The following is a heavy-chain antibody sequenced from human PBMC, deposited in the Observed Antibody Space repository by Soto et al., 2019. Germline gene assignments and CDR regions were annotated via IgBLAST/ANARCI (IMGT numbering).Heavy chain of an antibody. CDR1: GFTFSSYA. V-gene: IGHV3-23*01. CDR2: ISGSGGST. Sequence: EVQLLESGGGLVQPGGSLRLSCAASGFTFSSYAMSWVRQAPGKGLEWVSVISGSGGSTYYADSVKGRFTISRDNSKNTLDLEMDSLGVEDRAVYFCAKGPRGSYSYFDYWGQGTLATGSS. J-gene: IGHJ4*02. CDR3: AKGPRGSYSYFDY. D-gene: IGHD1-26*01.